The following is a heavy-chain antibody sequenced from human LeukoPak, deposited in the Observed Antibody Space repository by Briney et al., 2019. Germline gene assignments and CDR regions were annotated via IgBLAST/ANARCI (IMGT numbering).Heavy chain of an antibody. CDR3: ARGRRRGSYYYYYGMDV. CDR2: INHSGST. V-gene: IGHV4-34*01. D-gene: IGHD3-10*01. Sequence: SETLSLTCAVYGGSFSGYYWSWIRQPPGKGLEWIGEINHSGSTNYNPSLKSRVTISVDTSKNQFSLKLSSVTAADTAVYYCARGRRRGSYYYYYGMDVWGKGTTVTVSS. J-gene: IGHJ6*04. CDR1: GGSFSGYY.